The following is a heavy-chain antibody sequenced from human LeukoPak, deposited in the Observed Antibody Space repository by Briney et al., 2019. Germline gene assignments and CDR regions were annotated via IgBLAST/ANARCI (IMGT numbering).Heavy chain of an antibody. CDR3: ARVKRGMVRGVIITNYFDY. Sequence: GGSLRLSCAASGFTFSSYWMSWVRQAPGKGLEWVANIKQDGSEKYYVDSVKGRFAISRDNAKKSLYLQMNSLRAEDTAVYYCARVKRGMVRGVIITNYFDYWGQGTLVTVSS. J-gene: IGHJ4*02. CDR2: IKQDGSEK. D-gene: IGHD3-10*01. V-gene: IGHV3-7*05. CDR1: GFTFSSYW.